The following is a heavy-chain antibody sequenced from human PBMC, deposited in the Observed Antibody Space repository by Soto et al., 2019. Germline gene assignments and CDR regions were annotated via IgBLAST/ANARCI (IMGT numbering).Heavy chain of an antibody. CDR2: INHSGST. Sequence: SETLSLTCAVYGGSFSGYYWSWIRQPPGKGLEWIGEINHSGSTNYNPSLKSRVTISVDTSKNQFSLKLSSVTAADTAVDYCARGGRKASPYYYGSGSFTYFDYWGQGTLVTVSS. J-gene: IGHJ4*02. CDR3: ARGGRKASPYYYGSGSFTYFDY. V-gene: IGHV4-34*01. CDR1: GGSFSGYY. D-gene: IGHD3-10*01.